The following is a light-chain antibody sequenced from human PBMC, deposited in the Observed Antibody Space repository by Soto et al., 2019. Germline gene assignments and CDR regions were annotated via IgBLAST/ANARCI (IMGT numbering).Light chain of an antibody. V-gene: IGLV2-14*03. CDR2: DVD. Sequence: QSALTQPASVSGSPGQSITISCTGTSSDVGGYNYVSWYQQHPGKAPRLMIVDVDNRPSGVSTRFSGSKSGNTASLTISGLQAEDEADYYCCSYSGSSTIGVFGGGTKVTVL. J-gene: IGLJ2*01. CDR3: CSYSGSSTIGV. CDR1: SSDVGGYNY.